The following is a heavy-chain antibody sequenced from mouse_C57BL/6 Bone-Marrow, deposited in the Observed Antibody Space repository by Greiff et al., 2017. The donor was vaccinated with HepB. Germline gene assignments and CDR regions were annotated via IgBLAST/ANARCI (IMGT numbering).Heavy chain of an antibody. Sequence: VKVVESGAELVRPGTSVKVSCKASGYAFTNYLIEWVKQRPGQGLEWIGVINPGSGGTNYNEKFKGKATLTADKSSSTAYMQLSSLTSEDSAVYFCAREAAIYYGYSWFAYWGQGTLVTVSA. CDR1: GYAFTNYL. CDR2: INPGSGGT. D-gene: IGHD2-2*01. J-gene: IGHJ3*01. V-gene: IGHV1-54*01. CDR3: AREAAIYYGYSWFAY.